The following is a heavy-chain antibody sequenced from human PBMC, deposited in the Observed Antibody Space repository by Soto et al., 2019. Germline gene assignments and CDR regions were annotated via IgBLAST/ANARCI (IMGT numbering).Heavy chain of an antibody. Sequence: GGSLRLSCAASGFTFSSYSMNWVRQAPGKGLEWVSSISSSSSYIYYADSVKGRFTISRDNAKISLYLQMNSLRAEDTAVYYCARAAGVVPAAIDYWGQGTLVTVSS. CDR1: GFTFSSYS. CDR2: ISSSSSYI. D-gene: IGHD2-2*01. V-gene: IGHV3-21*01. J-gene: IGHJ4*02. CDR3: ARAAGVVPAAIDY.